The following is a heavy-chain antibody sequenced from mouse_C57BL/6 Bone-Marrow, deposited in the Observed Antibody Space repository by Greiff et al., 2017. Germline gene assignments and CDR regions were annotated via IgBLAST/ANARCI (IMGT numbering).Heavy chain of an antibody. CDR1: GFNIKNTY. CDR2: IDPANGNT. CDR3: ARWGTTVVATRDYVDY. D-gene: IGHD1-1*01. Sequence: EVQLQQSVAELVRPGASVKLSCTASGFNIKNTYMPWVKQRPEQGLEWIGRIDPANGNTKYAPKFQGKATITADTSSNTAYLQLSSLTSEDTAIYYCARWGTTVVATRDYVDYGGQGTTLTVSS. J-gene: IGHJ2*01. V-gene: IGHV14-3*01.